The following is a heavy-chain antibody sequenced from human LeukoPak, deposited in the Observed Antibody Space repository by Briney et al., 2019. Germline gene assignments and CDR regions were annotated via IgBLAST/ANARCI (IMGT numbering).Heavy chain of an antibody. V-gene: IGHV3-48*03. CDR3: ARDMWRSYYFDY. Sequence: QAGGSLRLSCAASGFTFSSYEMNWVRRAPGKGLEWVSYISSSGSTIYYADSVKGGFTISRDNAKNSLYLQMNSLRAEDTAVYYCARDMWRSYYFDYWGQGTLVTVSS. CDR1: GFTFSSYE. CDR2: ISSSGSTI. D-gene: IGHD2-21*01. J-gene: IGHJ4*02.